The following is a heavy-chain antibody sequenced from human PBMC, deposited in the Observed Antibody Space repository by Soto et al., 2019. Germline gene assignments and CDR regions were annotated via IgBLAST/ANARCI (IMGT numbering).Heavy chain of an antibody. V-gene: IGHV3-30-3*01. CDR1: GFTFSSYA. CDR2: ISYDGSNK. D-gene: IGHD2-15*01. CDR3: ARTPLTSDAFDI. Sequence: PGGSLRLSCAASGFTFSSYAMHWVRQAPGKGLEWVAVISYDGSNKYYADSVKGRFTISRDNSKNTLCLQMNSLRAEDTAVYYCARTPLTSDAFDIWGQGTTVTVS. J-gene: IGHJ3*02.